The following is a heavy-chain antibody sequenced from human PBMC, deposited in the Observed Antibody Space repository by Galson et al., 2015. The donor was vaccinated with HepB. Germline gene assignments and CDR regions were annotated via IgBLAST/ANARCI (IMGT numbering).Heavy chain of an antibody. D-gene: IGHD4/OR15-4a*01. J-gene: IGHJ5*02. CDR2: ISWNRDTI. CDR1: GFTFHDYA. Sequence: SLRLSCAASGFTFHDYAMHWVRQAPGTGLEWVSGISWNRDTIGYADSVKGRFTISRDNAKNSLYLQMNSLRIEDTALYYCAKEAGANWFDPWGQGTLVTVSS. CDR3: AKEAGANWFDP. V-gene: IGHV3-9*01.